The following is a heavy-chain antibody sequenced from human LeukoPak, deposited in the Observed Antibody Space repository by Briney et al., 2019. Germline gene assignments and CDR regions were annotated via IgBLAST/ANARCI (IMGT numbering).Heavy chain of an antibody. Sequence: GASVKVSCTASGHTFTRSGISWVRRAPRQGLEWMGWISAFNVNTNYAQKLPGRVTMTPDTSTSTAYMELRSLRSDDTAVYYCASFGSCYSDYYYYYGMDVWGQGTTVTVSS. J-gene: IGHJ6*02. CDR1: GHTFTRSG. D-gene: IGHD2-15*01. CDR2: ISAFNVNT. CDR3: ASFGSCYSDYYYYYGMDV. V-gene: IGHV1-18*01.